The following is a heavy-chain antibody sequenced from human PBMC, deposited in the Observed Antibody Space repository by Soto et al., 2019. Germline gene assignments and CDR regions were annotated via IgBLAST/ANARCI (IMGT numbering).Heavy chain of an antibody. CDR1: GYSFTSYW. D-gene: IGHD3-22*01. V-gene: IGHV5-51*01. CDR3: ARHVGSYSSGYYCDY. Sequence: PGESLKISCKGSGYSFTSYWIGWVRQMPGKGLEWMGIIYPGDSDTRYSPSFQGQATISADKSISTAYLQWSSLKASDTAMYYCARHVGSYSSGYYCDYWGQGTLVTVSS. CDR2: IYPGDSDT. J-gene: IGHJ4*02.